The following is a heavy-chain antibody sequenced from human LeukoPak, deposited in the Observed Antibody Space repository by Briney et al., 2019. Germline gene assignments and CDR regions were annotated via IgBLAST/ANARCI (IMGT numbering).Heavy chain of an antibody. CDR2: ISSSGSTT. Sequence: GGSLRLSCAASGFTFSSYEMNWVRQAPGKGLEWVSYISSSGSTTYYADSVKGRFTISRDNAKNSLYLQMNSLRAEDTAVYYCARESGYSYGCFDYWGQETLVTVSS. V-gene: IGHV3-48*03. D-gene: IGHD5-18*01. J-gene: IGHJ4*02. CDR3: ARESGYSYGCFDY. CDR1: GFTFSSYE.